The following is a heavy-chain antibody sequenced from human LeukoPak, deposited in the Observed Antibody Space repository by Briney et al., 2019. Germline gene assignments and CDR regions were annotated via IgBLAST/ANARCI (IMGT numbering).Heavy chain of an antibody. CDR3: ARRGSYYVGYFDY. CDR1: GGSISSYY. V-gene: IGHV4-59*08. CDR2: IYYSGST. D-gene: IGHD1-26*01. J-gene: IGHJ4*02. Sequence: SETLSLTCTVSGGSISSYYWGWIRQPPGKGLEWVGYIYYSGSTNYNPSLKSRVTISVDTSKNQFSLKLSSVTAADTAVYYCARRGSYYVGYFDYWGQGTLVTVSS.